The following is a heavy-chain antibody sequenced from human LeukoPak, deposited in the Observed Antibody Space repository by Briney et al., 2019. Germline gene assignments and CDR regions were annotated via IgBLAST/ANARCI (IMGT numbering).Heavy chain of an antibody. CDR1: GASISSYS. D-gene: IGHD3-16*01. J-gene: IGHJ5*02. V-gene: IGHV4-59*01. CDR3: ARGNPFGGFWGEFDP. CDR2: ILYSGST. Sequence: ASETLSLTCTVSGASISSYSWSWIRQPPGKGLEYIGYILYSGSTNYNPSLKSRVTISEDTSKNQFSLKLSSVTAADTAVYYCARGNPFGGFWGEFDPWGQGTLVTVSS.